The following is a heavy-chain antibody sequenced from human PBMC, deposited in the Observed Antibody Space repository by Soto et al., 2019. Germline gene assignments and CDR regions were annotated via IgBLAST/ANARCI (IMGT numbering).Heavy chain of an antibody. Sequence: QVQLQESGPGLVKPSGTLSLTCTVSGGSMSSSNWWNWVRQSPGKGLEWIGEAHHSGRTNYNPSLKIRFTISVDTSEHHFSLKLTSVTAADTAVYYCARSDATGLDYWGQGTLVTVSS. CDR3: ARSDATGLDY. CDR1: GGSMSSSNW. CDR2: AHHSGRT. J-gene: IGHJ4*02. V-gene: IGHV4-4*02. D-gene: IGHD2-15*01.